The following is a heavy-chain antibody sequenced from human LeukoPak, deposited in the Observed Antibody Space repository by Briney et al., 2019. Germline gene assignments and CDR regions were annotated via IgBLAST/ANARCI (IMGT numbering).Heavy chain of an antibody. CDR3: ARGPASSGSFDY. CDR1: GFTFSSYD. V-gene: IGHV3-13*01. Sequence: GGSLRLSCAASGFTFSSYDMHWVRQATGKGLEWVSAIGTAGDTYYPGSVKGRFTISRENAENSLYLQMNSLRAEDTAVYYCARGPASSGSFDYWGQGTLVTVSS. J-gene: IGHJ4*02. D-gene: IGHD3-10*01. CDR2: IGTAGDT.